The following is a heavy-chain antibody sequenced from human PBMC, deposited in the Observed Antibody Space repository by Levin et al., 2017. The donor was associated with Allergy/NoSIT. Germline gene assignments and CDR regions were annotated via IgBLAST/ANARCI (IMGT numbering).Heavy chain of an antibody. Sequence: PSETLSLTCAVYGGSFSGYYWSWIRQPPGKGLEWIGEINHSGSTNYNPSLKSRVTISVDTSKNQFSLKLSSVTAADTAVYYCARARGVVAASYYYYYGMDGWGQGTTVTVSS. V-gene: IGHV4-34*01. CDR1: GGSFSGYY. J-gene: IGHJ6*02. CDR3: ARARGVVAASYYYYYGMDG. CDR2: INHSGST. D-gene: IGHD2-15*01.